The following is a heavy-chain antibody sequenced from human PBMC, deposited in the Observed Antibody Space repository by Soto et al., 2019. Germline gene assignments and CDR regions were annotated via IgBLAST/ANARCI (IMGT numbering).Heavy chain of an antibody. CDR1: GFTFSDYD. J-gene: IGHJ4*02. CDR2: ISSSGSTI. Sequence: PGGSLRLSCAASGFTFSDYDMSWIRQAPGKGLEWVSYISSSGSTIYYADSVKGRFTISRDNAKNSLYLQMNSLRAEDTAVYYCARSHLYYDSSGYPDYWGQGTLVTVSS. CDR3: ARSHLYYDSSGYPDY. D-gene: IGHD3-22*01. V-gene: IGHV3-11*01.